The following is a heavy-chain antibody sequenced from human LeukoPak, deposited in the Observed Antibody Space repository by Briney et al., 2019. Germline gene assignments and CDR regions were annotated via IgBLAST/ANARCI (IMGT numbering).Heavy chain of an antibody. D-gene: IGHD6-6*01. CDR1: GGSISSSSYY. CDR2: IYYSGST. J-gene: IGHJ4*02. V-gene: IGHV4-39*01. CDR3: ARQSSSSLWDDY. Sequence: PSETLSLTCTVSGGSISSSSYYWGWIRQPPGKGLEWIGSIYYSGSTYYNPSLKSRVTISVDTSKNQFSLKLSSVTAADTAVYYCARQSSSSLWDDYWGQGTLVTVSS.